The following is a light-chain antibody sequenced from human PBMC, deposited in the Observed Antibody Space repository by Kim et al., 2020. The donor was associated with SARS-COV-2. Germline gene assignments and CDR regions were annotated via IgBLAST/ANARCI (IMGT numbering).Light chain of an antibody. V-gene: IGLV3-19*01. CDR2: GKN. J-gene: IGLJ3*02. CDR3: NSRDGSGNPRWV. Sequence: SSELTQDPAVSVALGQTVRLTCQGDSLRSYYASWYQQKPGQAPVLVIYGKNNRPSGIPDRFSGSSSGNTASLTITGAQAEDEADYYCNSRDGSGNPRWVFGGGTQLTVL. CDR1: SLRSYY.